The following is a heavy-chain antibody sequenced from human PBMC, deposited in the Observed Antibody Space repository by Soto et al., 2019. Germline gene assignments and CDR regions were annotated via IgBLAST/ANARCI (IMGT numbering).Heavy chain of an antibody. CDR2: ISAYNGNT. D-gene: IGHD2-21*02. CDR3: ARDPVPSYCGGDCSPPGAWFDP. CDR1: GYTFTSYG. V-gene: IGHV1-18*04. J-gene: IGHJ5*02. Sequence: QVQLVQSGAEVKKPGASVKVSCKASGYTFTSYGISWVRQAPGQGLEWMGWISAYNGNTNYAQKLQGRVTMTTDTSTSTAYMELRSLRSDDTAVYYCARDPVPSYCGGDCSPPGAWFDPWGQGTLVTVSS.